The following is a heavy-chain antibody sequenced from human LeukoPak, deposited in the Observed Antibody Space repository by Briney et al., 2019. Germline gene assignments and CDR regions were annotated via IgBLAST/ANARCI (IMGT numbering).Heavy chain of an antibody. CDR1: GGSISSGSYY. V-gene: IGHV4-61*10. CDR3: AREYYYYMDV. Sequence: PSETLSLTCTVSGGSISSGSYYWSWIRQPAGKGLEWIGYIYYSGSTNYNPSLKSRVTISVDTSKNQFSLKLSSVTAADTAVYYCAREYYYYMDVWGKGTTVTVSS. CDR2: IYYSGST. J-gene: IGHJ6*03.